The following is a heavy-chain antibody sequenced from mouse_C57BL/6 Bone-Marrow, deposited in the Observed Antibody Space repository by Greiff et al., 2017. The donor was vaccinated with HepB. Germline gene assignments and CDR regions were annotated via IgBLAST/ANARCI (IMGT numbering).Heavy chain of an antibody. V-gene: IGHV1-81*01. CDR2: IYPRSGNT. CDR1: GYTFTSYG. CDR3: ARAPDSSGYAYAMDY. J-gene: IGHJ4*01. Sequence: QVQLKQSGAELARPGASVKLSCKASGYTFTSYGISWVKQRTGQGLEWIGEIYPRSGNTYYNEKFKGKATLTADKSSSTAYMELRSLTYEDSAVYFCARAPDSSGYAYAMDYWGQGTSVTVSS. D-gene: IGHD3-2*02.